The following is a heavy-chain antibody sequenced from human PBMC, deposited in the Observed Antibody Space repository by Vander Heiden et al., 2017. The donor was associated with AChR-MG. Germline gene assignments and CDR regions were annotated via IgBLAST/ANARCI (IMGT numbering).Heavy chain of an antibody. V-gene: IGHV3-23*01. J-gene: IGHJ6*03. CDR3: AKEADSSGNYYYYYYMDV. D-gene: IGHD3-22*01. CDR2: ISGSGGNT. CDR1: GFSFSSYA. Sequence: EVQLLESGGGLVQHGGSLRLSCAASGFSFSSYAMSWVRQAPGKGLEWVSAISGSGGNTYQADSVKGRFTISRDNSKNTLHLQMNSLRAEDTAVYYCAKEADSSGNYYYYYYMDVWGKGTTVTVSS.